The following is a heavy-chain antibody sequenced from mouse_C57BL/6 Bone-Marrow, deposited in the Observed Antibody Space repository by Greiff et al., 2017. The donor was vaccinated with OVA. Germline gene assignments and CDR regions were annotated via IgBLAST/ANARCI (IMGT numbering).Heavy chain of an antibody. CDR3: AREGYDYDYFDY. CDR2: INPNNGGT. V-gene: IGHV1-22*01. J-gene: IGHJ2*01. D-gene: IGHD2-4*01. CDR1: GYTFTDYN. Sequence: VQLQQSGPELVKPGASVKMSCKASGYTFTDYNMHWVKQSHGKSLEWIGYINPNNGGTSYNQKFKGKATLTVNKSSSTAYMQLSSLTSEDSAVYYCAREGYDYDYFDYWGQGTTLTVSS.